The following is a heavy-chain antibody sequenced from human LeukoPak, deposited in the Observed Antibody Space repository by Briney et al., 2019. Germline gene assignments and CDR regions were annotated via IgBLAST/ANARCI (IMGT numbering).Heavy chain of an antibody. V-gene: IGHV3-30*18. CDR1: GFTFSSYC. CDR3: AKEVRGMDV. J-gene: IGHJ6*02. CDR2: ISYDGSNK. D-gene: IGHD4-11*01. Sequence: GGSLRLSCAASGFTFSSYCMHWVRQAPEKGLEWVAFISYDGSNKYYADSVKGRFTISRDNSKNTQYLQMNSLRAEDTAVYYCAKEVRGMDVWGQGTTVTVSS.